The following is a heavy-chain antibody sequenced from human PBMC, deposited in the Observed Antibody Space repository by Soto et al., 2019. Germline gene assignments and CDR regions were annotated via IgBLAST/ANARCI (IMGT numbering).Heavy chain of an antibody. CDR2: ISYDGSNK. V-gene: IGHV3-30*04. Sequence: GGSLRLSCAASGFTFSSYAMHWVRQAPGKGLEWVAVISYDGSNKYYADSVKGRFTISRDNSKNTLYLQMNSLRAEDTAVYYCAKDVGYSSSWQTRAHYYYYGMDVWGQGTTVTVSS. CDR1: GFTFSSYA. J-gene: IGHJ6*02. CDR3: AKDVGYSSSWQTRAHYYYYGMDV. D-gene: IGHD6-13*01.